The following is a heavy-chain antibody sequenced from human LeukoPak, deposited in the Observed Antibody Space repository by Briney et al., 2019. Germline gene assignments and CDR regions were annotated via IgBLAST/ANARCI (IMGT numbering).Heavy chain of an antibody. CDR2: IYSGGTI. CDR1: GFSVRTNY. J-gene: IGHJ3*01. V-gene: IGHV3-53*01. Sequence: GGSLTLSCAASGFSVRTNYMSWVRQAPGKGLECVSVIYSGGTIRYADSVKGRFTISRDNSRDTLHLQMNSLRVDDTAVYYCVRAVHHLFYSDSSGYYGDAFDVWGQGTVVTVPS. CDR3: VRAVHHLFYSDSSGYYGDAFDV. D-gene: IGHD3-22*01.